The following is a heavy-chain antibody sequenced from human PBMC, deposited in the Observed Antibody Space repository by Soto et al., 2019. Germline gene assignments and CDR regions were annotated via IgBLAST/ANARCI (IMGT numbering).Heavy chain of an antibody. CDR2: ISTYNGDT. D-gene: IGHD2-2*01. CDR1: GYTFTTYG. Sequence: QVQLVQSGAEVKKPGASVRVSCKASGYTFTTYGISWGRQAPGQGLEWMGWISTYNGDTNYAQKLQGRVTMTTDTSTSTAYMELRSLRSDDTAVYYCARPYCSTTSCHNWFDPWGQGTLVTVSS. CDR3: ARPYCSTTSCHNWFDP. V-gene: IGHV1-18*01. J-gene: IGHJ5*02.